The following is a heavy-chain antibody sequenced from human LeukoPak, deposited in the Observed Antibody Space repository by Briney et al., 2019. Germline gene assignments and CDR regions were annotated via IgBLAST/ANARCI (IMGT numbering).Heavy chain of an antibody. CDR3: ASALRYYDFWSGYYIDWFDP. V-gene: IGHV1-8*01. J-gene: IGHJ5*02. D-gene: IGHD3-3*01. CDR1: GYIFTSYD. CDR2: MNPNSGNT. Sequence: ASVKVSCKASGYIFTSYDINWVRQATGQGLEWMGWMNPNSGNTGYAQKFQGRVTMTRNTSISTAYMELSSLRSEDTAVYYCASALRYYDFWSGYYIDWFDPWGQGTLVTVSS.